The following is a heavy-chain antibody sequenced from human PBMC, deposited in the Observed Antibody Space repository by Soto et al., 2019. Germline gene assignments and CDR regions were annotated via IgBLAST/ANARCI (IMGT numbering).Heavy chain of an antibody. CDR3: AATYTVATITIDY. V-gene: IGHV1-24*01. J-gene: IGHJ4*02. CDR1: GFTLTELS. D-gene: IGHD5-12*01. Sequence: APVKVSCKVSGFTLTELSTHWVRQPPGKGLEWLGGFDPEDGETIYAQMCQGRVTMTEATSTDTAYMDLSSLRSEYTAVYYCAATYTVATITIDYWGQGTLVTVSS. CDR2: FDPEDGET.